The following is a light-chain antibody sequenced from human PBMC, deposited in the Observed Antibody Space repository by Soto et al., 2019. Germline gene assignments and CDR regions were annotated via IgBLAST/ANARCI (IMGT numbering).Light chain of an antibody. Sequence: IVMTQSPATLSVSPGERATLSCRASQSVSSNLAWYQQKPGQAPRLLIYGASTRATGIPARFSGSGSGTEFTLTISSLQSEDFAVYYCQQYNNWPRTFGQRTKVEI. V-gene: IGKV3-15*01. CDR2: GAS. J-gene: IGKJ1*01. CDR1: QSVSSN. CDR3: QQYNNWPRT.